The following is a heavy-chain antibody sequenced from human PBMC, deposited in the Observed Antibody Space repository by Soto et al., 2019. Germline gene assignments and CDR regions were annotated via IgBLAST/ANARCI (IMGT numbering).Heavy chain of an antibody. CDR3: AKTNLITGTSFYYHYGLDV. CDR2: ISYDGSNK. CDR1: GFTFSSYG. D-gene: IGHD1-7*01. J-gene: IGHJ6*02. V-gene: IGHV3-30*18. Sequence: QVQLVESGGGVVQPGRSLRLSCAASGFTFSSYGMHWVRQAPGKGLEWVAVISYDGSNKYYADSVKGRFTISRDNSKNPLYLQMHSLRAEDTAVYYCAKTNLITGTSFYYHYGLDVLGQGTTVTVSS.